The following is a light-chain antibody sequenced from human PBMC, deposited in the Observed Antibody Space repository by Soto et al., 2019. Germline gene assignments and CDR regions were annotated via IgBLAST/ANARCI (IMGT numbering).Light chain of an antibody. CDR3: QHLNSYPYT. CDR1: QDITNF. Sequence: DIQLTQSPSFLSASVGDRVTITCRASQDITNFLAWYQQKPGKAPELLIYGASTSHSGVPPRFSGSGSGTEFTLTISSLQPEDFATYHCQHLNSYPYTFGQGTKVDIK. J-gene: IGKJ2*01. V-gene: IGKV1-9*01. CDR2: GAS.